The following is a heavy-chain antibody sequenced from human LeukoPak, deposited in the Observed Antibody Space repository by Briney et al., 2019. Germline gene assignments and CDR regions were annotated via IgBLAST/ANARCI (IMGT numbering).Heavy chain of an antibody. J-gene: IGHJ2*01. CDR2: INPNSGGT. CDR1: GYTFTGYY. D-gene: IGHD3-10*01. V-gene: IGHV1-2*02. CDR3: ARDPYGTWYFDL. Sequence: ASVKVSCKASGYTFTGYYMHWVRQAPGQGLEWMGWINPNSGGTNYAQKFQGRVTMTRDTSISTVYMELSRLRSDDTAVYYCARDPYGTWYFDLWGRGTLVTVSS.